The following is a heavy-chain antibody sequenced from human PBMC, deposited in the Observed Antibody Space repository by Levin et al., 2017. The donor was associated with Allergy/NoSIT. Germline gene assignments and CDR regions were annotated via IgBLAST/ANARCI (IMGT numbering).Heavy chain of an antibody. CDR2: SYIRGSA. J-gene: IGHJ4*02. V-gene: IGHV4-4*07. D-gene: IGHD2-15*01. CDR3: ARSPRYCRVDNCYLDY. CDR1: GGSMFDHY. Sequence: SQTLSLTCIVSGGSMFDHYWSWVRQPAGKGLEWLGRSYIRGSASYSPSLKSRLTLSLDTSKNQFSLRLTSVTAADTAVYYCARSPRYCRVDNCYLDYWGQGTLVTVSS.